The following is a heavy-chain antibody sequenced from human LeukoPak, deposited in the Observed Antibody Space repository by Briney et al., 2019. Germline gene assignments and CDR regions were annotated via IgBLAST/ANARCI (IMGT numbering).Heavy chain of an antibody. Sequence: GGSLRLSCAASGFTFSSYAMSWVRQAPGKGLEWVSVIYSGGSTYYADSVKGRFTISRDNSKNTLYLQMNSLRAEDTAVYYCASLYGSGSIDYWGQGTLVTVSS. CDR3: ASLYGSGSIDY. J-gene: IGHJ4*02. V-gene: IGHV3-53*01. CDR2: IYSGGST. CDR1: GFTFSSYA. D-gene: IGHD3-10*01.